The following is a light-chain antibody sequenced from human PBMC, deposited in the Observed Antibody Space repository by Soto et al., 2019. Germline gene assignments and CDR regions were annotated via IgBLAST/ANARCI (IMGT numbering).Light chain of an antibody. V-gene: IGKV1-12*01. Sequence: DIQMTQSPSSVSASVGDTVTITCRASQGISSWLAWYQQKPGKAPKLLIYSASNLQSGVPSRFSGSGSGARFSLTISNLQPEDFATYYCKQGYSFPLTFGGGTKVEIK. J-gene: IGKJ4*01. CDR1: QGISSW. CDR2: SAS. CDR3: KQGYSFPLT.